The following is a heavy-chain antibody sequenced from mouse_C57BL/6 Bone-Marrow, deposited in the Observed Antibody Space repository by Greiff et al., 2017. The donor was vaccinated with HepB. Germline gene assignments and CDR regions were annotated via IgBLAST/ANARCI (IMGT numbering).Heavy chain of an antibody. J-gene: IGHJ1*03. CDR1: GYAFTNYL. CDR3: ARHDGSSYWYFDV. Sequence: QVQLQQSGAELVRPGTSVKVSCKASGYAFTNYLIEWVKQRPGQGLEWIGVINPGSGGTNYNEKFKGKATLTADKSSSTAYMQLSSLTSEDSAVYFGARHDGSSYWYFDVWGTGTTVTVSS. D-gene: IGHD1-1*01. V-gene: IGHV1-54*01. CDR2: INPGSGGT.